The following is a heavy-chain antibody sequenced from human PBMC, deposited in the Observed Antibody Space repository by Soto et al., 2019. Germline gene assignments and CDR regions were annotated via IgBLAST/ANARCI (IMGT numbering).Heavy chain of an antibody. Sequence: EVQLLESGGGLVQPGGSLKLSCAASGFSFDSHSMSWVRQAPGKGLEWVAGISGSGYSKYHADSVRGRFTISRDNSWNTLNLQMNSLRAEDTALYYCAKSRGDRGSTYPVDAWGQGTVVTVSS. V-gene: IGHV3-23*01. J-gene: IGHJ5*02. D-gene: IGHD3-16*01. CDR2: ISGSGYSK. CDR1: GFSFDSHS. CDR3: AKSRGDRGSTYPVDA.